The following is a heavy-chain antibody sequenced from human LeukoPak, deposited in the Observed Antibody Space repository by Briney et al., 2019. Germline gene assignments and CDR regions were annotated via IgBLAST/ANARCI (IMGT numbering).Heavy chain of an antibody. CDR1: GGSISSSSYY. CDR2: IYYSGST. Sequence: SETLSLTCTVSGGSISSSSYYWGWIRQPPGKGLEWIGSIYYSGSTYYNPSLKSRVTISVDTSKNQFSLKLSSVTAADTAVYYCARREGYSYATSYFDYWGQGTPVTVSS. J-gene: IGHJ4*02. V-gene: IGHV4-39*01. CDR3: ARREGYSYATSYFDY. D-gene: IGHD5-18*01.